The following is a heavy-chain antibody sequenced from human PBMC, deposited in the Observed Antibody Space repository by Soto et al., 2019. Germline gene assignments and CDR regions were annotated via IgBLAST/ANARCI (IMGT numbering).Heavy chain of an antibody. V-gene: IGHV4-31*03. CDR2: IYYSGST. J-gene: IGHJ5*02. Sequence: PSETLSLTCTVSGGSISSGGYYWSWIRQHPGKGLEWIGYIYYSGSTYYNPSLKSRVTISVDTSKNQFSLKLSSVTAADTAVYYCARVLTGYSKSYNWFDPWGQATLVTVSS. CDR3: ARVLTGYSKSYNWFDP. D-gene: IGHD3-9*01. CDR1: GGSISSGGYY.